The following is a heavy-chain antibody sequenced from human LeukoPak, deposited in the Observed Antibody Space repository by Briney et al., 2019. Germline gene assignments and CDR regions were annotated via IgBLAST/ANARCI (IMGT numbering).Heavy chain of an antibody. CDR1: GYTFTGYY. D-gene: IGHD3-3*01. J-gene: IGHJ4*02. Sequence: ASVKVSCKASGYTFTGYYMHWLRQAPRQRLEWMGWINTSSGGTNYAQKFQGRVTMTRNTSISTAYMELSSLRSEDTAVYYCARVHYDFWSRYYVFDYEGQETLVTVSS. CDR2: INTSSGGT. V-gene: IGHV1-2*02. CDR3: ARVHYDFWSRYYVFDY.